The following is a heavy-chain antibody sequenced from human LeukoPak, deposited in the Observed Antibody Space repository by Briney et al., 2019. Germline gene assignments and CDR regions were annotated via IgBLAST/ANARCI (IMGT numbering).Heavy chain of an antibody. J-gene: IGHJ4*02. V-gene: IGHV4-30-4*08. CDR3: ARGGDDFWSGSKLGY. CDR2: IYYSGST. Sequence: PSETLSLTCTVSGGSISSGDYYWSWIRQPPGKGLEWIGYIYYSGSTYYNPSLKSRVTISVDTSKNQFSLKLSSVTAADTAVYYCARGGDDFWSGSKLGYWGQGTLVTVSS. D-gene: IGHD3-3*01. CDR1: GGSISSGDYY.